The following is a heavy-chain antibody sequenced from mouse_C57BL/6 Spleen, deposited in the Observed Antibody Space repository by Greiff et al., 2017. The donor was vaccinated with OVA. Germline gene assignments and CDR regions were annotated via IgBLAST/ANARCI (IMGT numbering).Heavy chain of an antibody. D-gene: IGHD2-3*01. V-gene: IGHV1-64*01. Sequence: QVQLQQPGAELVKPGASVKLSCKASGYTFTSYWMHWVKQRPGQGLEWIGMIHPNSGSTNYNEKFKSKATLTVDKSSSTAYMQLSSLTSEDSAVYYCARKADLIYDGYLFAYWGQGTLVTVSA. J-gene: IGHJ3*01. CDR1: GYTFTSYW. CDR2: IHPNSGST. CDR3: ARKADLIYDGYLFAY.